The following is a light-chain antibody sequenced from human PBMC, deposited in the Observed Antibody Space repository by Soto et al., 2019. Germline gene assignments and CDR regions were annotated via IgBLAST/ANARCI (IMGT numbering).Light chain of an antibody. CDR2: RAS. V-gene: IGKV3-15*01. Sequence: IVMTQAPATLSVSRGEIAALSFRASQNIYINVAWYQQRPGQAPRLLIYRASTRAPGIPARFSGSGSGTEFTLTISSLQSEDFTVYSCLQYHNLWAFGQGTKVDIK. CDR3: LQYHNLWA. CDR1: QNIYIN. J-gene: IGKJ1*01.